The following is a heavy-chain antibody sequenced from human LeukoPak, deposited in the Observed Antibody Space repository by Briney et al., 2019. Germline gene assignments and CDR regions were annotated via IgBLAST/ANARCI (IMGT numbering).Heavy chain of an antibody. CDR2: ISGSAGST. D-gene: IGHD1-26*01. V-gene: IGHV3-23*01. CDR1: GFIFSSYS. Sequence: PGGSLRLSCAASGFIFSSYSMSWVRQAPGKGLEWVSGISGSAGSTYYADSVKGRFTISRDNSKNTLYLQMNSLTDDDTAVYYCAKKWGVGTTTLDYFDYWGQGTLVTVSS. CDR3: AKKWGVGTTTLDYFDY. J-gene: IGHJ4*02.